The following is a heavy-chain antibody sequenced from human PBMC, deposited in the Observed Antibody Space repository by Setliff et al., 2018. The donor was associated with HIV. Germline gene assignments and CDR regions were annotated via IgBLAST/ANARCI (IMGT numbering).Heavy chain of an antibody. V-gene: IGHV3-74*01. J-gene: IGHJ6*03. D-gene: IGHD1-26*01. CDR2: INTYETIT. CDR1: GFTFRSYW. CDR3: ARDGGSSPSPVSDYYYYYIDV. Sequence: GGSLRLSCVASGFTFRSYWMHWVRQPPGKGLVWVSHINTYETITNYADSVKGRFTISRDNAKNSVYLQMNSLRAEDTAVYYCARDGGSSPSPVSDYYYYYIDVWGKGTTVTVSS.